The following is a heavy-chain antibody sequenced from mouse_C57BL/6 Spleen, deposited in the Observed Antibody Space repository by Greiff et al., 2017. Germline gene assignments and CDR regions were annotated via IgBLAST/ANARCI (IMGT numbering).Heavy chain of an antibody. D-gene: IGHD4-1*02. J-gene: IGHJ4*01. CDR3: ARARNWDADYYAMDY. CDR2: ISSGGSYT. CDR1: GFTFSSYG. V-gene: IGHV5-6*01. Sequence: EVKLVESGGDLVKPGGSLKLSCAASGFTFSSYGMSWVRQTPDKSLEWVATISSGGSYTYYPDSVKGRCTISSDNAKNTLYLQMSSLTSEDTAMYYCARARNWDADYYAMDYWGQGTSVTVSS.